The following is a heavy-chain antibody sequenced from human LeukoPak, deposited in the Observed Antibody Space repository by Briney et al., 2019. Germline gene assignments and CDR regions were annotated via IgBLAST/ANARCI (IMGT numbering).Heavy chain of an antibody. CDR2: VDPKNGDT. Sequence: ATVKISCKASGYTFRSRQMHWVQQAPGRGLEWVGRVDPKNGDTIYAEKFQVRLTITADTSTGTAYMELSSLRSDDTAVYYCATDRECGGDCNEVAFDIWGQGTMVTVSS. CDR3: ATDRECGGDCNEVAFDI. V-gene: IGHV1-69-2*01. D-gene: IGHD2-21*02. J-gene: IGHJ3*02. CDR1: GYTFRSRQ.